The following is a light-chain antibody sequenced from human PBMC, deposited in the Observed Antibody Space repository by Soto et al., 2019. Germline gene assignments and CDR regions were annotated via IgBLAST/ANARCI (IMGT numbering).Light chain of an antibody. J-gene: IGKJ1*01. CDR1: QSINNR. CDR2: DAS. V-gene: IGKV1-5*01. CDR3: QQFIDGWT. Sequence: IQMTQSTSTLSASIGDRVTITCRARQSINNRLAWYQQMPGKAPNLLIYDASSLESGVPSRFRGSGSETEFTLTISGLQPDDFATYYCQQFIDGWTFGQGTKVDNK.